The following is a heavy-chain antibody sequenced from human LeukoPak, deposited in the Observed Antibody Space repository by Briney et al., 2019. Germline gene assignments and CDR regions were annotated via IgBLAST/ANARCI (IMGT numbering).Heavy chain of an antibody. CDR1: GGSISSSSYY. Sequence: PSETLSLTCTVSGGSISSSSYYWGWIRQPPGKGLEWIGSIYYSGSTYYNPSLKSRVTISVDTSKNQFSLKLSSVTAADTAVYYCARDSSLVGASGYWGQGTLVTVSS. J-gene: IGHJ4*02. D-gene: IGHD1-26*01. V-gene: IGHV4-39*02. CDR3: ARDSSLVGASGY. CDR2: IYYSGST.